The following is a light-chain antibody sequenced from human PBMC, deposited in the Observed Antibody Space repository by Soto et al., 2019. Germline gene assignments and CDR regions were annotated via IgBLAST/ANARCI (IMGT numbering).Light chain of an antibody. CDR2: KAS. J-gene: IGKJ1*01. Sequence: FASVGDVVSTTCRASQSISSYLNWYQQKPGKAPKLLIYKASTLKSGVPSRFSGSGSGTEFTLTISSLQPDDFATYYCQHDNSHPAEFGQGTKVDIK. CDR1: QSISSY. V-gene: IGKV1-5*03. CDR3: QHDNSHPAE.